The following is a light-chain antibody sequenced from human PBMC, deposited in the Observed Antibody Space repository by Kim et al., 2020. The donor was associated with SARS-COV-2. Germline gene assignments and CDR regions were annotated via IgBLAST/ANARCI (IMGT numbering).Light chain of an antibody. Sequence: ELTQPPSASGTPGQRVTISCSGTTSNIGNNPVSWYQQLPGTAPKLLIYGNDERPSRVPDRFSGSKSGTSASLAISGLQSDDEADYYCAAWDDTLNGRMFGGGTQLTVL. J-gene: IGLJ3*02. CDR1: TSNIGNNP. CDR2: GND. CDR3: AAWDDTLNGRM. V-gene: IGLV1-44*01.